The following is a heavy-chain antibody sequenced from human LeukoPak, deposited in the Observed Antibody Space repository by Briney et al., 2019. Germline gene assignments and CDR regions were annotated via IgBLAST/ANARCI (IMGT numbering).Heavy chain of an antibody. V-gene: IGHV4-34*01. Sequence: SETLSLTCAVYGGSFSGYYWSWIRQPPGKGLEWIGEINHSGSTNYNPSLKSRVTISVDTSKNQFSLKLSPVTAADTAVYYCARGISRVRGGNRYYYYGMDVWGQGTTVTVSS. CDR1: GGSFSGYY. D-gene: IGHD3-10*01. CDR3: ARGISRVRGGNRYYYYGMDV. J-gene: IGHJ6*02. CDR2: INHSGST.